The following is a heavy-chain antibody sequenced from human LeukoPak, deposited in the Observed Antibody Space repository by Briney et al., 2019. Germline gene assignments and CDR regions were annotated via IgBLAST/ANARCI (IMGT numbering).Heavy chain of an antibody. D-gene: IGHD3-3*01. CDR3: ARETSCEYDFWSGYCRDYFDY. CDR2: ISSSSSYI. J-gene: IGHJ4*02. V-gene: IGHV3-21*01. CDR1: GFTFSSYS. Sequence: GGSLRLSCAASGFTFSSYSMNWVRQAPGKGLEWVSSISSSSSYIYYADSVKGRFTISGDNAKNSLYLQMNSLRAEDTAVYYCARETSCEYDFWSGYCRDYFDYWGQGTLVTVSS.